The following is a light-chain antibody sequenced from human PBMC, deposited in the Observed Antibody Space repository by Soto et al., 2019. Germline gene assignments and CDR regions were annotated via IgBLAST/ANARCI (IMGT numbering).Light chain of an antibody. V-gene: IGKV3-20*01. CDR3: QQYGSSTYT. CDR1: QSVSSNN. J-gene: IGKJ2*01. CDR2: GAS. Sequence: IVLTQSPGSLSLSPRERATLSCRASQSVSSNNLAWYQQKPGQAPRLLIYGASRRATGIPDRFSGSGSGTDFTLTISRLEPEDFAVYYCQQYGSSTYTFGQGTKVEIK.